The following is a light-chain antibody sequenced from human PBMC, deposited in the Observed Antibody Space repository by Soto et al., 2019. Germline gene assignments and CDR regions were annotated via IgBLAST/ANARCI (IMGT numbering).Light chain of an antibody. CDR2: DVS. J-gene: IGLJ1*01. V-gene: IGLV2-14*01. CDR1: SSDVGGYNY. CDR3: RSYTGSSTPYV. Sequence: QSVLTQPASVSGSPGQSITISCTGTSSDVGGYNYVSWYQQHPGKAPKLMIYDVSNRPSGVSNRFSGSKSGNTASLTISGLQAEDEADYCRRSYTGSSTPYVFGTGTHLTVL.